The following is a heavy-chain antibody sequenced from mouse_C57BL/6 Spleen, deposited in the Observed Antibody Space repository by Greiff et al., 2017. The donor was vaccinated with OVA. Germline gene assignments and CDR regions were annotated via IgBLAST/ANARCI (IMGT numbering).Heavy chain of an antibody. D-gene: IGHD1-1*01. CDR1: GYTFTSYG. CDR2: IYPRSGST. V-gene: IGHV1-81*01. Sequence: VQLQQSGAELARPGASVKLSCKASGYTFTSYGISWVKQRTGQGLEWIGEIYPRSGSTYYNEKFKGKATLTADKSSSTAYMELRSLTSEDSAVYFCSIITTVVARDAMDYWGQGTSVTVSS. J-gene: IGHJ4*01. CDR3: SIITTVVARDAMDY.